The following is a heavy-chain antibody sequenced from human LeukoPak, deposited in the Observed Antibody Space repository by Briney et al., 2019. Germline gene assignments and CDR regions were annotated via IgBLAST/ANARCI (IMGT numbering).Heavy chain of an antibody. CDR1: GYTFTGYY. Sequence: GASVKVSCKASGYTFTGYYMHWVRQAPGQGLEWMGWINPNSGSTNYAQKFQGRVTMTRDTSISTAYMELSRLRSDDTAVYYCASLRFGESLELDYWGQGTLVTVSS. D-gene: IGHD3-10*01. CDR2: INPNSGST. CDR3: ASLRFGESLELDY. V-gene: IGHV1-2*02. J-gene: IGHJ4*02.